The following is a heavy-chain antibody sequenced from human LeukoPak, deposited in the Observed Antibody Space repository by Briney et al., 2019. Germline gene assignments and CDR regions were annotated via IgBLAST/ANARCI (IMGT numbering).Heavy chain of an antibody. Sequence: PSETLSLTCTVSGGSISSYYWSWIRQPAGKGLEWIGRIYTSGSTNYNPSLKSRVTMSVDTSKNQFSLKLSSVTAADTAVYYCARLGGTMVRGVIRSPHFDYWGQGTLVTVSS. CDR1: GGSISSYY. D-gene: IGHD3-10*01. CDR2: IYTSGST. CDR3: ARLGGTMVRGVIRSPHFDY. J-gene: IGHJ4*02. V-gene: IGHV4-4*07.